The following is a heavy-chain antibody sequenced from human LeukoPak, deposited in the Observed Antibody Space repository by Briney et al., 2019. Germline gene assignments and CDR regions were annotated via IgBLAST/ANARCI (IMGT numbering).Heavy chain of an antibody. J-gene: IGHJ4*02. V-gene: IGHV3-21*01. CDR3: ARVESYYDSTGYSAWDY. D-gene: IGHD3-22*01. CDR2: ISGSSDYI. Sequence: GGSLRLSCAASGFTFSSYSMTWVRQALGKGLEWVSSISGSSDYIYYADSVKGRFTISRDNAKNSLYLQMTSLRADDTAVYHCARVESYYDSTGYSAWDYWGQGTLVTVSS. CDR1: GFTFSSYS.